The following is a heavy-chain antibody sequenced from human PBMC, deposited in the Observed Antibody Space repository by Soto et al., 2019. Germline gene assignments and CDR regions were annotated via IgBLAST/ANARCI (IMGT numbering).Heavy chain of an antibody. D-gene: IGHD6-13*01. Sequence: SETLSLTCTVSRGSISSNYWTWIRQPPGKGLEWIGYVYNSGSTNYNPSLKSRVTISEDTSKSQFSLKVNSMTAADTAVYYCARYRREAVAGYTLDNWGQGILVTVS. V-gene: IGHV4-59*01. CDR1: RGSISSNY. J-gene: IGHJ4*02. CDR3: ARYRREAVAGYTLDN. CDR2: VYNSGST.